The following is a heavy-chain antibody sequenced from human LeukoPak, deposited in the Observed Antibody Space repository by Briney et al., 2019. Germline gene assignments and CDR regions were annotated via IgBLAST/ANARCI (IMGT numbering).Heavy chain of an antibody. CDR2: INHGGST. CDR3: ARKSGYSGYDSYYYYYGMDV. CDR1: GGSFSGYY. V-gene: IGHV4-34*01. Sequence: SETLSLTCAVYGGSFSGYYWSWIRQPPGKGLEWIGEINHGGSTNYNPSLKSRVTISVDTSKNQFSLKLSSVTAADTAVYYCARKSGYSGYDSYYYYYGMDVWGQGTTVTVSS. D-gene: IGHD5-12*01. J-gene: IGHJ6*02.